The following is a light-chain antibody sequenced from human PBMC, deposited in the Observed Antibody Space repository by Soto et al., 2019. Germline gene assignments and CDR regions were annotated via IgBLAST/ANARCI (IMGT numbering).Light chain of an antibody. CDR2: EAS. J-gene: IGKJ1*01. Sequence: DIQMTQSPSTLSASVGDRVTITCRASQSISGWLAWYQQKPGKAPKVLIYEASNLDSGVPSRFSGSGSGTEFTLTISRLQHGDFATYYCQQYNSYPLTFGQGTKVDIK. CDR1: QSISGW. CDR3: QQYNSYPLT. V-gene: IGKV1-5*03.